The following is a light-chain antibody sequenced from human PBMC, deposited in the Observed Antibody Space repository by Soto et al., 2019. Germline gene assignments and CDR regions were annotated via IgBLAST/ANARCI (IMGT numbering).Light chain of an antibody. CDR1: QGVSRH. CDR3: QQYHQWPLT. V-gene: IGKV3D-15*01. Sequence: EIVMTQSPAPLSLSPGERATLSCRASQGVSRHLAWYQQKPGQAPRLLIYAASNRAAGVPARFSGSGSGTEFTLTISSLQSEDFTVYYCQQYHQWPLTFGGGTKVEI. J-gene: IGKJ4*01. CDR2: AAS.